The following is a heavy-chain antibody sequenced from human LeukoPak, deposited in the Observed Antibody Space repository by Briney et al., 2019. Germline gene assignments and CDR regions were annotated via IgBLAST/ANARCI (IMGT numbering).Heavy chain of an antibody. D-gene: IGHD3-10*01. V-gene: IGHV4-4*09. Sequence: SETLSLTCTVSGGSISSYYWSWIRQPPGKGLEWIGYIYTSGSTNYNPSLKSRVSISVDTSKNQFSLKLSSVTAADTAVYYCARLGPDYYGSGAGAFDSWGQGTMVTVSS. J-gene: IGHJ3*02. CDR3: ARLGPDYYGSGAGAFDS. CDR1: GGSISSYY. CDR2: IYTSGST.